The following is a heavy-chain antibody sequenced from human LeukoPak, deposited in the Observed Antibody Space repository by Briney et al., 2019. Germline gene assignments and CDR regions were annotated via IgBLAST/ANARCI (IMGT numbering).Heavy chain of an antibody. CDR3: AKDSSSGWSHFDY. CDR2: ISYDGSNK. Sequence: PGGSLGLSCAASGFTFSSYGMHWVRQAPGKGLEWVAVISYDGSNKYYADSVKGRFTISRDNSKNTLYLQMNSLRAEDAAVYYCAKDSSSGWSHFDYWGQGTLVTVSS. CDR1: GFTFSSYG. V-gene: IGHV3-30*18. D-gene: IGHD6-19*01. J-gene: IGHJ4*02.